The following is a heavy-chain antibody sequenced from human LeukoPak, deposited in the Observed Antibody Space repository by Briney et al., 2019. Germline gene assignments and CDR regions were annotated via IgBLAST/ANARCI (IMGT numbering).Heavy chain of an antibody. CDR2: IYSGGTT. J-gene: IGHJ4*02. D-gene: IGHD1-26*01. Sequence: GGSLRLSCAASGFTVSSSYMNWVRQAPGKGLEWVSLIYSGGTTYYADSVKGRFTISRDNAKNSVYLQMNSLRAEDTAVYYCARIWDGYSGSDYWGQGTLVTVSS. V-gene: IGHV3-53*01. CDR1: GFTVSSSY. CDR3: ARIWDGYSGSDY.